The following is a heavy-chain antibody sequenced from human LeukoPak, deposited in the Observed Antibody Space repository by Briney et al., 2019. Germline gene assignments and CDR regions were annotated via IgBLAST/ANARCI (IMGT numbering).Heavy chain of an antibody. Sequence: ASVTISCNASGYTFTGYYLHWVRQAPARGLEWMGWINPHSGGTNYAQKFQGRVTMTRDTSISTAYMELSRLRSDDTAVYYCARAGIVVVPAAIGYYWGQGTLVTVSS. CDR1: GYTFTGYY. CDR2: INPHSGGT. V-gene: IGHV1-2*02. J-gene: IGHJ4*02. D-gene: IGHD2-2*02. CDR3: ARAGIVVVPAAIGYY.